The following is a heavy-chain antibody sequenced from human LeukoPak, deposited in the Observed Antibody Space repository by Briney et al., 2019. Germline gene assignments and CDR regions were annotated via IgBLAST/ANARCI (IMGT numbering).Heavy chain of an antibody. CDR1: GGSISSYY. D-gene: IGHD6-6*01. CDR3: AGEASEYSSSSGLYYYYMDV. V-gene: IGHV4-4*09. CDR2: IYTSGST. Sequence: SETLSLTCTVSGGSISSYYWSWIRQPPGKGLEWIGYIYTSGSTNYNPSLKSRVTISVDTSKNQFTLKLSSVTAADTAVYYCAGEASEYSSSSGLYYYYMDVWGKGTTVTVSS. J-gene: IGHJ6*03.